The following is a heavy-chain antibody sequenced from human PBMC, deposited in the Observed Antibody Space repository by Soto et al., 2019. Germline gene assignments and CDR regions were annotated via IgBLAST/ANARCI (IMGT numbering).Heavy chain of an antibody. Sequence: GGSLRLSCAASGFTFSSYAMSWVRQAPGKGLEWVSAISGSGGSTYYTDSVKGRFTISRDNSKNTLYLQMNSLRAEDTAVYYCAKDPPRGYGDYEGYFDYWGQGTLVTVSS. CDR2: ISGSGGST. CDR1: GFTFSSYA. V-gene: IGHV3-23*01. J-gene: IGHJ4*02. CDR3: AKDPPRGYGDYEGYFDY. D-gene: IGHD4-17*01.